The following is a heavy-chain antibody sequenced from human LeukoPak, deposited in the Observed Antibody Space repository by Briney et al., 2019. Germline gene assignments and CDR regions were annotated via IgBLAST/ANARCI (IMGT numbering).Heavy chain of an antibody. D-gene: IGHD6-13*01. V-gene: IGHV4-34*01. CDR3: AKGSSSWLLRYYFDY. J-gene: IGHJ4*02. CDR1: GGSFSGDF. Sequence: SETLSLTCAVYGGSFSGDFWSWIRQSPGKGLEWIGEINHGGSTTYNPSLQSRVTMSVDTSTNQISLKMTSVTAADTAVYYCAKGSSSWLLRYYFDYWGQGTLVTVSS. CDR2: INHGGST.